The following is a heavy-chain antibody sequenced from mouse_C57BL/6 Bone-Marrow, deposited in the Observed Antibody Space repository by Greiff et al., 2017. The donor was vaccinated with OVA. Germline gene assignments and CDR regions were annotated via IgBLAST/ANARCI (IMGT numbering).Heavy chain of an antibody. D-gene: IGHD2-5*01. CDR2: ISDGGSYT. V-gene: IGHV5-4*01. CDR3: ARAYYSNYAYYAMDY. J-gene: IGHJ4*01. Sequence: EVQVVESGGGLVKPGGSLKLSCAASGFTFSSYAMSWVRQTPEKRLEWVATISDGGSYTYYPDNVKGRFTISRDNAKNNLYLQMSHLKSEDTAMYYCARAYYSNYAYYAMDYWGQGTSVTVSS. CDR1: GFTFSSYA.